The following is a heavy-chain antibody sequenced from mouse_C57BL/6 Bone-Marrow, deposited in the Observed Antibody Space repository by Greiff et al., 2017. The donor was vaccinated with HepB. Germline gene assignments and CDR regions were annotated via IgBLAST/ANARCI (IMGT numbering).Heavy chain of an antibody. CDR3: ARYSTTVVATNGYFDV. J-gene: IGHJ1*03. Sequence: EVKLMESGPGLAKPSQTLSLTCSVTGYSITSDYWNWIRKFPGNKLEYMGYISYSGSTYYNPSLKSRISITRDTSKNQYYLQLNSVTTEDTATYYCARYSTTVVATNGYFDVWGTGTTVTVSS. D-gene: IGHD1-1*01. CDR1: GYSITSDY. CDR2: ISYSGST. V-gene: IGHV3-8*01.